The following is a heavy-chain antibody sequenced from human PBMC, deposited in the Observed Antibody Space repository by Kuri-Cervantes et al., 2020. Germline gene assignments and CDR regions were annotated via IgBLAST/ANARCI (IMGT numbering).Heavy chain of an antibody. V-gene: IGHV3-33*01. Sequence: GGSLRLSCAASGFTFSSYGMHWVRQAPGKGLEWVAVIWYDGSNKYYADSVKGRFTISRDNAKNSLYLQMNSLRDEDTAVYYCARSKSSSWYDHYYYYYYGMDVWGQGTTVTVSS. J-gene: IGHJ6*02. CDR1: GFTFSSYG. D-gene: IGHD6-13*01. CDR3: ARSKSSSWYDHYYYYYYGMDV. CDR2: IWYDGSNK.